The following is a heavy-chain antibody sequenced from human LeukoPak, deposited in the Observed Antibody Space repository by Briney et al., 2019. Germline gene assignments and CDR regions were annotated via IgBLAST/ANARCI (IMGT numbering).Heavy chain of an antibody. CDR3: ARDRGSTGYYYLDS. V-gene: IGHV4-59*02. D-gene: IGHD1-26*01. CDR2: TYHTGST. CDR1: GGPVTEYY. Sequence: SETLSLTCSVSGGPVTEYYWSWVRQPPGKGLEWIGYTYHTGSTNYSPSLKSRVTMSVDASRNQFSLKLVSVTAADTAVYYCARDRGSTGYYYLDSWGQGILVTVSS. J-gene: IGHJ4*02.